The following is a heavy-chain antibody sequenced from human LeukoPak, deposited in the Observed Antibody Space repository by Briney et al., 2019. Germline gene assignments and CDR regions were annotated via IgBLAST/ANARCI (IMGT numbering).Heavy chain of an antibody. CDR3: ASQGDSSGYYRGFDP. Sequence: PSETLSLTCTVSRASVIHGDYFWTWIRQPPGRGLEWIGYISYSGNTNYNPSLKSRVTISADTSKIQFSLKLSSVTAADTAVYYCASQGDSSGYYRGFDPWGQGTLVTVSS. J-gene: IGHJ5*02. D-gene: IGHD3-22*01. CDR1: RASVIHGDYF. CDR2: ISYSGNT. V-gene: IGHV4-61*08.